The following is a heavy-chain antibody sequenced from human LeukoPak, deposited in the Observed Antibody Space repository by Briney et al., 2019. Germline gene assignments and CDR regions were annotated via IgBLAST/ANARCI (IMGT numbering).Heavy chain of an antibody. V-gene: IGHV3-30*04. J-gene: IGHJ5*02. CDR1: GFTFSSYA. Sequence: GRSLRLSCAASGFTFSSYAMHWVRQAPGKGLEWVAVISYDGSNKYYADSVKGRFTISRDNSKNTLYLQMNSLRVEDTAVYYCARSQGYYGSGSYSEGNWFDPWGQGTLVTVSS. CDR2: ISYDGSNK. CDR3: ARSQGYYGSGSYSEGNWFDP. D-gene: IGHD3-10*01.